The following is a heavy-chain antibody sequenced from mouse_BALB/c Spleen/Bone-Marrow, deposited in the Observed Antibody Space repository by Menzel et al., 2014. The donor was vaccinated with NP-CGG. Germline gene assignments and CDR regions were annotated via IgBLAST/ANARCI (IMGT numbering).Heavy chain of an antibody. Sequence: VKLQESGAELAKPGASVKMSCKASGYTFTSYWMHCVKQRPGQGLEWIGYINPSAGNTEYNQRFKDKATLTGDKSSSTAYMHLSSLTSEDSAVYYCARSGTGRTTGFVYWGQGTLVTVSA. CDR3: ARSGTGRTTGFVY. CDR1: GYTFTSYW. D-gene: IGHD3-2*01. J-gene: IGHJ3*01. CDR2: INPSAGNT. V-gene: IGHV1-7*01.